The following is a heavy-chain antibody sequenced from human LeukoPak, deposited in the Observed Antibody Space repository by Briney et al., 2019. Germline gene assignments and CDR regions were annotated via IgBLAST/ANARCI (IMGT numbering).Heavy chain of an antibody. CDR2: IYPGDPDT. D-gene: IGHD5-24*01. Sequence: GESLKISCKGSGYSFTSYWIGWVRQMPGKGLEWMGIIYPGDPDTRYSPSFQGQVTISADKSISTAYLQWSSLKASDTAMYYCARPYGDGYNTYYFDYWGQGTLVTVSS. J-gene: IGHJ4*02. CDR3: ARPYGDGYNTYYFDY. V-gene: IGHV5-51*01. CDR1: GYSFTSYW.